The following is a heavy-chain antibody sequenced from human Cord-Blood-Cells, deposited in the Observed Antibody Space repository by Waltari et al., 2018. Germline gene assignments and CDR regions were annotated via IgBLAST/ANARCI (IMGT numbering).Heavy chain of an antibody. J-gene: IGHJ4*02. CDR3: ARQPYDFWSGYYLDY. CDR1: VGSISSSRYY. D-gene: IGHD3-3*01. CDR2: IYYSGST. Sequence: QLQLQESGPGLVKPSETLSLTCTVSVGSISSSRYYWGWIRPPPGKGLEWIGSIYYSGSTYYNPSLKSRVTISVDTSKNQFSLKLSSVTAADTAVYYCARQPYDFWSGYYLDYWGQGTLVTVSS. V-gene: IGHV4-39*01.